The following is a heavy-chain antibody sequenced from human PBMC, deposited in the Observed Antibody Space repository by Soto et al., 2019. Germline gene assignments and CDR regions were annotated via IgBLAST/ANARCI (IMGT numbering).Heavy chain of an antibody. CDR3: ARDIAIDSDDFFAY. CDR2: IRGDGGQT. J-gene: IGHJ4*02. CDR1: GFTFSSYG. V-gene: IGHV3-23*01. Sequence: PGGSLRLSCTASGFTFSSYGMGWVRQAPGKGLQWVSTIRGDGGQTHYTDSVKGRFSISRDNSKNTVYLQMDSLRAEDTAMYFCARDIAIDSDDFFAYWGQGNQVTVSS. D-gene: IGHD4-17*01.